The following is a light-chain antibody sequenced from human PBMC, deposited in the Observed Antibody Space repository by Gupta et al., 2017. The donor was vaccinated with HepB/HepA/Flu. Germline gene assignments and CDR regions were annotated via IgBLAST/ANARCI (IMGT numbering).Light chain of an antibody. Sequence: QPVLPQPPSASGTPGQRVPLSYSGSSSNIGNDNAYWYQQPPGTAPKLLIYNDNQRPSGVDVRFAGSKSGTTASLAISGLRSEDEADYYCVGWDDSLSGYVFGAGTKVTVL. V-gene: IGLV1-47*02. CDR1: SSNIGNDN. CDR3: VGWDDSLSGYV. CDR2: NDN. J-gene: IGLJ1*01.